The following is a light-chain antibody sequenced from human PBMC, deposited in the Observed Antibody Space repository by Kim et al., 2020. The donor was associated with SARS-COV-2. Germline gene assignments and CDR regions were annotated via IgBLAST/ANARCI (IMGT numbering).Light chain of an antibody. J-gene: IGKJ1*01. V-gene: IGKV3-11*01. CDR2: DAS. Sequence: EVVLTQSPATLSLSPGERATLSCRASQSISSYLAWYQQKPGQAPRLLIYDASTRATATPARFSGSGSGTDFTLTISSLEPDDFAVYYCQQRNYAPTFGQGTKVDIK. CDR1: QSISSY. CDR3: QQRNYAPT.